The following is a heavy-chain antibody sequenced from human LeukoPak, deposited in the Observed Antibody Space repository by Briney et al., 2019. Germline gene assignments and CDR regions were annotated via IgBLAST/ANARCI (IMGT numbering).Heavy chain of an antibody. V-gene: IGHV3-48*02. CDR3: ARGKIGYYYGDYDGY. D-gene: IGHD4-17*01. CDR2: ISTNSGTK. J-gene: IGHJ4*02. Sequence: PGGSLRLSCAASGFTFSSYDMNWVRQAPGKGLEWVSYISTNSGTKYYADSVKGRFTISRDNAKNSVYLQMNSLRDDDTAMYYCARGKIGYYYGDYDGYWGQGTLVTVSS. CDR1: GFTFSSYD.